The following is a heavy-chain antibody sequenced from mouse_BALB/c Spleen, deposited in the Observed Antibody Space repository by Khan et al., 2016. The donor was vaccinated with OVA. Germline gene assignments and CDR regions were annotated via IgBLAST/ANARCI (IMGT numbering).Heavy chain of an antibody. Sequence: QVRLQQSGAELVRPGASVKLSCEASGYTFTSYWMNWVKQSPEQGLEWIGRIDPYDSETHYNQNFKDKAILTVDKSSSTAYMQLSSLTSEDSAVYYCASNPFAYWGQGTLVTVSA. J-gene: IGHJ3*01. CDR2: IDPYDSET. V-gene: IGHV1-74*01. CDR1: GYTFTSYW. CDR3: ASNPFAY. D-gene: IGHD6-1*01.